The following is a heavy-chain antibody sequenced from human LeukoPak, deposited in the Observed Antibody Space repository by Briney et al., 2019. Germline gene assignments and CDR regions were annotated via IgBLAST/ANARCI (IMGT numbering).Heavy chain of an antibody. V-gene: IGHV3-23*01. CDR2: ISGSGDDI. D-gene: IGHD3-22*01. CDR3: AKDRYYYDGSGYWTEYFQH. Sequence: PGGSLRLSCAASGFSFSSYAMTWVRQAPGKGLEWVSSISGSGDDIHYAESVKGRFTISRDNSKNALYLQMNSLRSEDTAVYYCAKDRYYYDGSGYWTEYFQHWGQGTLVTVSS. J-gene: IGHJ1*01. CDR1: GFSFSSYA.